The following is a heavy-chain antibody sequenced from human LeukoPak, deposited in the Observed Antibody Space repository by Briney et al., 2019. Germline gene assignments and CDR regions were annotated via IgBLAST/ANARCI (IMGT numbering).Heavy chain of an antibody. Sequence: PSETLSLTCTVSGGSISSSSYSWGWIRQPPGKGLEWIGSIYYSGSTYYNPSLKSRVTITVDTSKNQFSLKLSSVTAADTAVYYCAGGGDSSGYYYPVFDYWGQGTLVTVSS. CDR1: GGSISSSSYS. CDR2: IYYSGST. V-gene: IGHV4-39*01. CDR3: AGGGDSSGYYYPVFDY. J-gene: IGHJ4*02. D-gene: IGHD3-22*01.